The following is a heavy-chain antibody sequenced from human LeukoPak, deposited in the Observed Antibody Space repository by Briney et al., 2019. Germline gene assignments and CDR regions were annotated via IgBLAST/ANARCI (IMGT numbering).Heavy chain of an antibody. CDR1: GFTFSSYA. V-gene: IGHV3-30-3*01. CDR3: ARNFYFDY. Sequence: GGSLRLSCAASGFTFSSYAMHWVRQAPGKGLEWVAVISYDGSNKYYADSVKGRFTISRDNSKNTLYLQMNSLRAEDTAVYYCARNFYFDYWGQGTLVSVSS. CDR2: ISYDGSNK. J-gene: IGHJ4*02.